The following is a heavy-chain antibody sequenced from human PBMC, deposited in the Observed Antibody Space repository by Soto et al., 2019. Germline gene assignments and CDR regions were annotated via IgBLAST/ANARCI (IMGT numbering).Heavy chain of an antibody. CDR3: ARGGEDYYYYGMDV. CDR1: GGSISSGDYY. CDR2: IYYSGST. Sequence: SSETLSLTCTVSGGSISSGDYYWSWIRQPPGKGLEWIGYIYYSGSTYYNPSLKSRVTISVDTSKNQFSLKLSSVTAADTAVYYCARGGEDYYYYGMDVWGQGTTVTVSS. V-gene: IGHV4-30-4*01. J-gene: IGHJ6*02. D-gene: IGHD3-16*01.